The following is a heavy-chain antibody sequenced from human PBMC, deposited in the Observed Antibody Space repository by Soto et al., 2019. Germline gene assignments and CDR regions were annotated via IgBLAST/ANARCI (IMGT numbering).Heavy chain of an antibody. J-gene: IGHJ6*02. CDR2: ISAYNGNT. D-gene: IGHD3-22*01. CDR3: ARGVNYYDSSGYPDDGMDV. V-gene: IGHV1-18*04. CDR1: GYTFTSYG. Sequence: SVKVSCKSSGYTFTSYGISWVRQAPGQGLEWMGWISAYNGNTNYAQKLQGRVTMTTDTSTSTAYMELRSLRSDDTAVYYCARGVNYYDSSGYPDDGMDVWGQGTTVTVSS.